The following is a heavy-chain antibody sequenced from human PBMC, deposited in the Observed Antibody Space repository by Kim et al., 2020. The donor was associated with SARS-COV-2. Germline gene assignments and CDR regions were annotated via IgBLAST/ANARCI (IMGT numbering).Heavy chain of an antibody. J-gene: IGHJ4*02. CDR2: MNPYSGNT. CDR1: GYTFTDYD. V-gene: IGHV1-8*01. D-gene: IGHD2-2*02. Sequence: ASVKVSCKASGYTFTDYDINWVRQATGQGPEWMGWMNPYSGNTGCAQKFQGRVTMTRDTSKSTAYMELSSLTSEDRAVYYCARVDRYCSGSSCYNYWGQGTLVTVSS. CDR3: ARVDRYCSGSSCYNY.